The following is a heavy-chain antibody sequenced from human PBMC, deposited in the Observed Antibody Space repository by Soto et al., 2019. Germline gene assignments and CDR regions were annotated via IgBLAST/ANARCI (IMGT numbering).Heavy chain of an antibody. J-gene: IGHJ4*02. CDR2: ISSSSTTI. CDR1: GFPFLSHS. CDR3: ARQTHARSYDFGDYDPDGFDF. Sequence: EVQLVESGGGLEQPGGSLRLSCAASGFPFLSHSMNWVRQAPGKGLEWVSYISSSSTTIYYADSVKGRFTISRDNVKNSLYLQMNRLRDDDTAVYYCARQTHARSYDFGDYDPDGFDFWGQGTLVTVSS. V-gene: IGHV3-48*02. D-gene: IGHD4-17*01.